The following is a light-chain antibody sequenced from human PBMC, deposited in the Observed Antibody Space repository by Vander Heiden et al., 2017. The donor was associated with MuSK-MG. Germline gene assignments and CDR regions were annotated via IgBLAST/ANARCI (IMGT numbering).Light chain of an antibody. J-gene: IGKJ2*01. CDR3: QQSYSTLPYT. Sequence: DIHTYQSPSSLSASVGDRVTITCRASQSISSYLNWYQQKPGKAPKLLIYAASSLQSGVPSRFSGSGSGTDFTLTISSLQPEDFATYYCQQSYSTLPYTFGQGTKLEIK. V-gene: IGKV1-39*01. CDR1: QSISSY. CDR2: AAS.